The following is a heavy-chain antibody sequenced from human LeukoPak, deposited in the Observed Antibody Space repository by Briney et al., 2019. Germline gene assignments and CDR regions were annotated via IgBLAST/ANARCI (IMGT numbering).Heavy chain of an antibody. J-gene: IGHJ4*02. V-gene: IGHV4-59*01. D-gene: IGHD2-21*01. Sequence: SETLSLTCTVSGESISGFYWTWIRQPPGKGLEWIGYIYYSGSTNYNPSLKSRVTISVDTSKNQFSLKLSSVTAADTAVYYCARGVVIAPQTLDYWGQGTLVTVSS. CDR1: GESISGFY. CDR3: ARGVVIAPQTLDY. CDR2: IYYSGST.